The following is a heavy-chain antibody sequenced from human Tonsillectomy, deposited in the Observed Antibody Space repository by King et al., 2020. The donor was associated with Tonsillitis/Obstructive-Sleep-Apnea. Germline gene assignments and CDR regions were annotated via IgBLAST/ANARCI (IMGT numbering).Heavy chain of an antibody. J-gene: IGHJ5*02. V-gene: IGHV2-70*11. CDR1: GFSLSTSGMC. CDR3: ARQPGSGSYYTTNWFDP. Sequence: VTLKESGPALVKPTQTLTLTCTFSGFSLSTSGMCVSWIRQPPGKALEWLARIDWDDDKYYSTSLKTTLTISKDTSNNQVVLKMTNMDPVDTATYYCARQPGSGSYYTTNWFDPWGQGTLVTVSS. D-gene: IGHD3-10*01. CDR2: IDWDDDK.